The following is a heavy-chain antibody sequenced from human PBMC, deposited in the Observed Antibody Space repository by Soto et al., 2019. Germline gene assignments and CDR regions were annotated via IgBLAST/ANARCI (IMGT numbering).Heavy chain of an antibody. D-gene: IGHD3-3*01. CDR1: GFTFSSYA. J-gene: IGHJ4*02. V-gene: IGHV3-23*01. CDR2: ISGSGGST. Sequence: PGGSLRLSCAASGFTFSSYAMSWARQAPGKGLEWVSAISGSGGSTYYADSVKGRFTISRDNSKNTLYLQMNSLRAEDTAVYYCAKGAPIWSGYYMFDYWGQGTLVTVPQ. CDR3: AKGAPIWSGYYMFDY.